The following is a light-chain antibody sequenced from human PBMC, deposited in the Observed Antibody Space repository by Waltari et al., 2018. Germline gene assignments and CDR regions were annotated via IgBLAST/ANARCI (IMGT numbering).Light chain of an antibody. V-gene: IGKV3-15*01. CDR1: QSVSSN. CDR3: QHYTNWPWT. J-gene: IGKJ1*01. Sequence: EIVMTQSPATLSVSPGERATLSCRASQSVSSNLACYQQKPGQAPRLLIHAASTRATGIPARFSGRGSGTEFTLTISSLQSEDFAVYYCQHYTNWPWTFGQGTMVEIK. CDR2: AAS.